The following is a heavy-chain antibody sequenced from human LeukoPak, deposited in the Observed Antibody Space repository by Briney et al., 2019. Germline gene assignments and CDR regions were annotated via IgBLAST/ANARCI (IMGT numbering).Heavy chain of an antibody. J-gene: IGHJ6*03. CDR1: GFTFSSYS. CDR2: ISSSSSYI. D-gene: IGHD3-9*01. CDR3: ARDRGLRYFDWLKPNPSRYYMDV. V-gene: IGHV3-21*01. Sequence: PGGSLRLSCAASGFTFSSYSMNWVRQAPGKGLEWVSSISSSSSYIYYADSVKGRFTISRDNAKSSLYLQMNSLRAEDTAVYYCARDRGLRYFDWLKPNPSRYYMDVWGKGTTVTVSS.